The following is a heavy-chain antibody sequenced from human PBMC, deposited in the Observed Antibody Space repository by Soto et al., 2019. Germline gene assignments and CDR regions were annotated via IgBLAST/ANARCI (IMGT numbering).Heavy chain of an antibody. CDR2: INPHSGIS. CDR3: APPACAATWCRPSRNLDH. J-gene: IGHJ4*02. CDR1: GGTFVRHV. D-gene: IGHD2-2*01. V-gene: IGHV1-69*09. Sequence: QVQLVQSGAEVKKPESSVKVSCKTSGGTFVRHVISWVRQAPGQGPEWMGKINPHSGISNYAQKFQDRVTFTAATDSSTAYMELSSLGSDGTAVYYCAPPACAATWCRPSRNLDHWGQGTLVTVSS.